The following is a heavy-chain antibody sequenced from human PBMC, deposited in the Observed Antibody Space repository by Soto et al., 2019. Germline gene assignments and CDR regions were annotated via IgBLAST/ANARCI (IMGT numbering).Heavy chain of an antibody. V-gene: IGHV5-51*01. CDR3: ARLLLHHSGWSY. CDR1: GYSFSIYW. Sequence: KISCNGSGYSFSIYWIGWVRQMPGKGLELMGIIYPGDPEIRYSPSFQGQVTISADKSINTAYLQWNSLKASDSAMYYCARLLLHHSGWSYWGQGTLVTVSS. CDR2: IYPGDPEI. J-gene: IGHJ4*02. D-gene: IGHD6-19*01.